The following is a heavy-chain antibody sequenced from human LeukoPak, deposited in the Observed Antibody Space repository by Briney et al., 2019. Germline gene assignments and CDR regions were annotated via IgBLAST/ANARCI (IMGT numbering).Heavy chain of an antibody. Sequence: SETLSLTCTVSGGSFSSHYWSWIRQAPGKGLECIGYIYISGATNYNPSLRSRVTLSLDPSRNQFSLRLTSVTAADTAVYYCARTARVFDSWGPGILVTVSS. J-gene: IGHJ4*02. CDR2: IYISGAT. CDR1: GGSFSSHY. D-gene: IGHD3-10*01. CDR3: ARTARVFDS. V-gene: IGHV4-4*09.